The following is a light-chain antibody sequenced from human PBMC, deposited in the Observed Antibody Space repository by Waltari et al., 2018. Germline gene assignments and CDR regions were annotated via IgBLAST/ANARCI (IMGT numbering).Light chain of an antibody. V-gene: IGKV3-20*01. J-gene: IGKJ2*02. Sequence: EIVLTQSPGTLSLSPGERATLSCRASQSVSSSYLAWYQQKPGQAPRLLIYGASSRATGIPDRFSGSGSGTDFTLTISILEPEDFAVYYCQQYGSSPMWTFGQGTKLEIK. CDR1: QSVSSSY. CDR2: GAS. CDR3: QQYGSSPMWT.